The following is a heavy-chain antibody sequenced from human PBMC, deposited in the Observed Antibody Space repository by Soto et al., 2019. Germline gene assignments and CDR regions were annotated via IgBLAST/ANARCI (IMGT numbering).Heavy chain of an antibody. J-gene: IGHJ3*02. CDR3: ARMIVEMAFDI. CDR2: IYYSGST. V-gene: IGHV4-30-4*01. D-gene: IGHD3-22*01. Sequence: SETLSLTCTVSGGSISSGDYCFSWIRQPPGKGLEWIGYIYYSGSTYYNPSLKSRVTISVDTSKNQFSLKLSSVTAADTAVYYCARMIVEMAFDIWGQGTMVTVSS. CDR1: GGSISSGDYC.